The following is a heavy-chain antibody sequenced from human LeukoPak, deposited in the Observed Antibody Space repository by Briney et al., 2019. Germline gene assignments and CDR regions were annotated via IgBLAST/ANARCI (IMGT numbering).Heavy chain of an antibody. D-gene: IGHD3-10*01. J-gene: IGHJ4*02. CDR2: IYYSGST. CDR1: GGSISSGDYY. Sequence: SETLSLTCTVSGGSISSGDYYWSWIRQPPGKGLEWIGYIYYSGSTYYNPSLKSRVTISVDTSKNQFSLKLSSVTAADTAVYYCASTMVRGTDLDYWGQGTLVTVSS. CDR3: ASTMVRGTDLDY. V-gene: IGHV4-30-4*08.